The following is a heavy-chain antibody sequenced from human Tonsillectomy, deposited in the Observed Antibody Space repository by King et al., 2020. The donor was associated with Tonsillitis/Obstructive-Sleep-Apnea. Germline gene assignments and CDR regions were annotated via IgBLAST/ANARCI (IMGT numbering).Heavy chain of an antibody. V-gene: IGHV4-4*02. Sequence: VQLQESGPGLVKPSGTLSLTCAVSGGSISSSNWWSWVRQPPGKGLEWIGEIYHSGSTNYNPSLKSRVTISVDKSKNQFSLKLSSVTAADTAVYYCASTKIVVGPAAMYLEKDIWGQGTRGTVSS. D-gene: IGHD2-2*01. CDR3: ASTKIVVGPAAMYLEKDI. CDR2: IYHSGST. J-gene: IGHJ3*02. CDR1: GGSISSSNW.